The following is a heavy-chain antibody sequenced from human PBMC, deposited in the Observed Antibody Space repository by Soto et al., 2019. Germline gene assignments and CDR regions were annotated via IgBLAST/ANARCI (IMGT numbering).Heavy chain of an antibody. V-gene: IGHV1-2*07. CDR1: GYTFTGYY. Sequence: ASVNVSCKASGYTFTGYYIHWVRQTPGQWLELMGWINPNSGDTHYAHRFQGRVTMTRDTSITTAYMDLSRLRSDDTAVYYCARGYCSGGGCSPYFDYWGQGTLVTVSS. D-gene: IGHD2-15*01. J-gene: IGHJ4*02. CDR2: INPNSGDT. CDR3: ARGYCSGGGCSPYFDY.